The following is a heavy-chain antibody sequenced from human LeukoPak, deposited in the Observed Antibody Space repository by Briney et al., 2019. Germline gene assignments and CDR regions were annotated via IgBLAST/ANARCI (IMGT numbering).Heavy chain of an antibody. V-gene: IGHV3-7*01. J-gene: IGHJ6*02. Sequence: GGSLRLSCAASGFPFTDYWVSWVRQAPGKGLEWVANIKRDGSEKYYVDSVKDRFTISRDNPKKSVYLQMNSLRAEDTAIYYCARDVSVSGMDVWGQGTTVIVSS. CDR1: GFPFTDYW. D-gene: IGHD5/OR15-5a*01. CDR3: ARDVSVSGMDV. CDR2: IKRDGSEK.